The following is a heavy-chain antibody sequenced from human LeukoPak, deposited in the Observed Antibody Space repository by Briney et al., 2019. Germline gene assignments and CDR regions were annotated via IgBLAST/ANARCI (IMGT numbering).Heavy chain of an antibody. Sequence: PGGSLRLSCAASGFTFSSYGKHWVRQAPGKGLEWVAVIWYDGSNKYYADSVKGRFTISRDNSKNTLYLQMNSLRAEDTAVYYCARAYSNRPYYYYYMDVWGKGTTVTVSS. J-gene: IGHJ6*03. CDR1: GFTFSSYG. CDR3: ARAYSNRPYYYYYMDV. CDR2: IWYDGSNK. D-gene: IGHD4-11*01. V-gene: IGHV3-33*01.